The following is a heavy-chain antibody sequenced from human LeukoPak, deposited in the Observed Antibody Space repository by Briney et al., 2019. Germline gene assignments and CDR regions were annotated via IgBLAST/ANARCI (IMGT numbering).Heavy chain of an antibody. V-gene: IGHV4-34*01. Sequence: PSETLPLTCAVYGGSFSGYYWSWIRQPPGKGLEWIGEINHSGSTNYNPSLKSRVTISVDTSKNQFSLKLSSVTAADTAVYYCASSSIFGVVISNPWGQGTLVTVSS. J-gene: IGHJ5*02. CDR1: GGSFSGYY. CDR3: ASSSIFGVVISNP. D-gene: IGHD3-3*01. CDR2: INHSGST.